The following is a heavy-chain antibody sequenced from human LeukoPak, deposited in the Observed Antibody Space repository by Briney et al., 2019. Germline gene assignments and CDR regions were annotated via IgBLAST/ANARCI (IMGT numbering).Heavy chain of an antibody. CDR3: ARDARGYSGSYYPPWVFDY. CDR2: ISYDGSNK. D-gene: IGHD1-26*01. J-gene: IGHJ4*02. Sequence: GGSLRLSCAASGFTFSSYAMHWVRRAPGKGLEWVAVISYDGSNKYYADSVKGRFTISRDNSKNTLYLQMNSLRAEDTAVYYCARDARGYSGSYYPPWVFDYWGQGTLVTVSS. V-gene: IGHV3-30-3*01. CDR1: GFTFSSYA.